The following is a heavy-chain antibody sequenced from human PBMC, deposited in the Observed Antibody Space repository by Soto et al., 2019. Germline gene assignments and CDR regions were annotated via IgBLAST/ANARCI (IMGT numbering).Heavy chain of an antibody. V-gene: IGHV1-18*01. D-gene: IGHD3-3*01. J-gene: IGHJ4*02. CDR1: GYTFTSYG. CDR3: ARVEIFYDFWSGYSPFDY. CDR2: ISAYNGNT. Sequence: GASVKVSCKASGYTFTSYGISWVRQAPGQGLERMGWISAYNGNTNYAQKLQGRVTMTTDTSTSTAYMELRSLRSDDTAVYYCARVEIFYDFWSGYSPFDYWGQGTLVTVSS.